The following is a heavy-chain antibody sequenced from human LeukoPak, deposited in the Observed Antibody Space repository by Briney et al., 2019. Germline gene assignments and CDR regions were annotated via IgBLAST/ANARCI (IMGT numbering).Heavy chain of an antibody. V-gene: IGHV3-30*02. D-gene: IGHD5-12*01. CDR2: IRYDGSNK. Sequence: GGSLRLSCSASGFTFSSYGMHWVRQAPGKGLEWVAFIRYDGSNKYYADSVKGRFTISRDNSKNTLYLQMNSLRAEDTAVYYCAKAGSSGYDDAFDIWGQGTMVTVSS. CDR1: GFTFSSYG. J-gene: IGHJ3*02. CDR3: AKAGSSGYDDAFDI.